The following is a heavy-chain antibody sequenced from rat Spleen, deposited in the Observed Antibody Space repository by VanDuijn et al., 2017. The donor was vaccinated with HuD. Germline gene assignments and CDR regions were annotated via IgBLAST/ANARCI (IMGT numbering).Heavy chain of an antibody. CDR2: ISYGDSSGHSST. CDR3: ATTPLYYSADPYYFDY. V-gene: IGHV5-29*01. D-gene: IGHD1-1*01. J-gene: IGHJ2*01. Sequence: EVQLVESGGGLVQPGRSLKLSCAASGFTFSNYGMAWVRQAPTKGLEWVATISYGDSSGHSSTYYRDSVKGRFTISRDNAKSTLYLQMDSLRSEDTATYYCATTPLYYSADPYYFDYWGQGVMVTVSS. CDR1: GFTFSNYG.